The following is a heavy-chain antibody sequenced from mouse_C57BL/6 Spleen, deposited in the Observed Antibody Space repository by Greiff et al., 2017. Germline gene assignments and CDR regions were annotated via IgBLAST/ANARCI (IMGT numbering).Heavy chain of an antibody. V-gene: IGHV1-42*01. Sequence: EVKLQESGPELVKPGASVKISCKASGYSFTGYYMNWVKQSPEKSLEWIGEINPSTGGTTYNQKFKAKATLTVDKSSSTAYMQLKSLTSEDSAVYYCARWVDGYSHFDYWGQGTTLTVSS. J-gene: IGHJ2*01. CDR1: GYSFTGYY. CDR2: INPSTGGT. D-gene: IGHD2-3*01. CDR3: ARWVDGYSHFDY.